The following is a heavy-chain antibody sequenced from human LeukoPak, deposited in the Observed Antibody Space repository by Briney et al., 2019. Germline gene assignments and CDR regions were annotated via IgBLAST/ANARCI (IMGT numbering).Heavy chain of an antibody. CDR3: ARDLGPRYSSAFDY. D-gene: IGHD6-25*01. J-gene: IGHJ4*02. V-gene: IGHV4-4*07. CDR2: IYTSGST. Sequence: SETLSLTCTVSGGSISSYYWSWIRQPAGKGLEWIGRIYTSGSTNYNPSLKSRVTISVDTSKNQFSLKLSSVTAADTAVYYCARDLGPRYSSAFDYWGQGTLVTVSS. CDR1: GGSISSYY.